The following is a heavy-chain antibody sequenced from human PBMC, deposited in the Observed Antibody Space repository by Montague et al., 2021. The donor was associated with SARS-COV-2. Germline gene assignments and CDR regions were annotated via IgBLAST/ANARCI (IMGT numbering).Heavy chain of an antibody. J-gene: IGHJ5*02. CDR1: GGSISSSSYH. CDR3: ARHQTCITMIVVVISSWFDP. CDR2: IYYSGST. V-gene: IGHV4-39*01. Sequence: SETLSLTCTVSGGSISSSSYHWGWIRQPPGKGLEWIGSIYYSGSTYYNPSLKSRVTISVDTSKNQFSLELSSVTAADTAVYYCARHQTCITMIVVVISSWFDPWGQGTLVTVSS. D-gene: IGHD3-22*01.